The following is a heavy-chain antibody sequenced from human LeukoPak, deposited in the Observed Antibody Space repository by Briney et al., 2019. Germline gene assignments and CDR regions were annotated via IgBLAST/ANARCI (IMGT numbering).Heavy chain of an antibody. Sequence: GGSLRLSCAASGFTFSSYAMHWVRQAPGKGLEWVAVISYDGSNKYYADSVKGRFTISRDNSKSTLYLQMNSLRAEDTAVYYCARDVAYGRMDVWGKGTTVTVSS. CDR1: GFTFSSYA. D-gene: IGHD4-17*01. V-gene: IGHV3-30-3*01. J-gene: IGHJ6*04. CDR2: ISYDGSNK. CDR3: ARDVAYGRMDV.